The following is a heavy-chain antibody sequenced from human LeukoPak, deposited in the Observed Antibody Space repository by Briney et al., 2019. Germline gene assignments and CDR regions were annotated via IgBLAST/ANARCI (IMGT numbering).Heavy chain of an antibody. Sequence: GGSLRLSCVASGFTFSNYEMNWVRQAPGKGLEWVSYISSSGSTIYYADSVKGRFTISRDNAKNSLYLQMNSLRAEDTAVYYCAELGITMIGGVWGKGTTVTISS. J-gene: IGHJ6*04. CDR2: ISSSGSTI. V-gene: IGHV3-48*03. D-gene: IGHD3-10*02. CDR3: AELGITMIGGV. CDR1: GFTFSNYE.